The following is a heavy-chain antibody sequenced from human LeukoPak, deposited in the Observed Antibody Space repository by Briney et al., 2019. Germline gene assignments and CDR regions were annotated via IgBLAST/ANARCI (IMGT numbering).Heavy chain of an antibody. CDR2: VGRSSSGI. D-gene: IGHD1-26*01. V-gene: IGHV3-48*02. J-gene: IGHJ4*02. CDR1: GFTFSSYS. Sequence: GGSLRLSCAASGFTFSSYSMNWVRQAPGRGLEWVSYVGRSSSGIFYADSVRGRFTISRDDAKNSLDLQMNSLRDEDTAVYYCARIRSGYFDSWGQGTLVTVSS. CDR3: ARIRSGYFDS.